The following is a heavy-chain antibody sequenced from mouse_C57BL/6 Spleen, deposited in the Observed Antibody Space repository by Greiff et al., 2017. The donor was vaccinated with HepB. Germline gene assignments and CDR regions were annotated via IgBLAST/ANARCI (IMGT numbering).Heavy chain of an antibody. CDR3: ARERDDYDALYYFDY. CDR2: ISYDGSN. CDR1: GYSITSGYY. V-gene: IGHV3-6*01. Sequence: EVKLVESGPGLVKPSQSLSLTCSVTGYSITSGYYWNWIRQFPGNKLEWMGYISYDGSNNYNPSLKNRISITRDTSKNQFFLKLNSVTTEDTATYYCARERDDYDALYYFDYWGQGTTLTVSS. D-gene: IGHD2-4*01. J-gene: IGHJ2*01.